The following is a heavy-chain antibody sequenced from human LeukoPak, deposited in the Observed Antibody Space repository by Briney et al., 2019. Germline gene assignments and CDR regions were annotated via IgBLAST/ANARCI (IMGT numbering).Heavy chain of an antibody. J-gene: IGHJ4*02. V-gene: IGHV4-61*08. Sequence: SETLSLTCTVSGASVSTYGFYWTWIRRPPGKELEWIGNIYYSGTPNYNPSLKSRVTISLDTSKNQFSLKVSSVTAADTAVYYCARRGGAGRSFDYWGQGTLVTVSS. D-gene: IGHD2-21*01. CDR1: GASVSTYGFY. CDR3: ARRGGAGRSFDY. CDR2: IYYSGTP.